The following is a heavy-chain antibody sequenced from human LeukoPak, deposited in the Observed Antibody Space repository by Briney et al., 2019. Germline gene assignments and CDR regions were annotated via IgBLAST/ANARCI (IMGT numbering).Heavy chain of an antibody. J-gene: IGHJ6*03. D-gene: IGHD6-13*01. Sequence: PSETLSLTCTVSGDFITAYYWSWIRQPPGKGLEWIGEINHSGSTNYNPSLKSRVTISVDTSKNQFSLKLSSVTAADTAVYYCARERRIAAALPYYYYYYMDVWAKGPRSPSP. CDR1: GDFITAYY. CDR3: ARERRIAAALPYYYYYYMDV. CDR2: INHSGST. V-gene: IGHV4-34*01.